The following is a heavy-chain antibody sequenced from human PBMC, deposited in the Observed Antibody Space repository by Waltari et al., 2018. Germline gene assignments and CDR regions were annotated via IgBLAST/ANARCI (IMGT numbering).Heavy chain of an antibody. CDR3: ARGSPTIFGVDPIDY. Sequence: EVQLVESGGGLIQPGGSLRLSCAASGFTVSSNYMSWVRQAPGKGLEWVSVIYSGGSTYNADSVKGRFTISRDNSKNTLYLQMNSLRAEDTAVYYCARGSPTIFGVDPIDYWGQGTLVTVSS. V-gene: IGHV3-53*01. CDR1: GFTVSSNY. D-gene: IGHD3-3*01. CDR2: IYSGGST. J-gene: IGHJ4*02.